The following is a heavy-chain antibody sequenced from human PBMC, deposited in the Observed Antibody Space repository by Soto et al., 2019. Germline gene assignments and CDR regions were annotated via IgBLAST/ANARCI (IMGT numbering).Heavy chain of an antibody. Sequence: KTSETLSLTCTVSGGSISSSSYYWGWIRQPPGKGLEWIGRIYYSGSTYYNPSLKSRVTISVDTSKNQFSLKLSSVTAADTAVYYCARRFSSVDFWSASGQSKPGMDVWGQGTTVTVSS. D-gene: IGHD3-3*01. CDR2: IYYSGST. CDR1: GGSISSSSYY. V-gene: IGHV4-39*01. J-gene: IGHJ6*02. CDR3: ARRFSSVDFWSASGQSKPGMDV.